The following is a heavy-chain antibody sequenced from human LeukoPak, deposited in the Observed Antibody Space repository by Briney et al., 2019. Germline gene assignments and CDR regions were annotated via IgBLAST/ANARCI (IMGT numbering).Heavy chain of an antibody. CDR2: IYSGGNT. J-gene: IGHJ4*02. Sequence: GGSLRLSCAASGFTVSSNYMSWVRQAPGKGLEWVSVIYSGGNTYYADSVKGRFTISRDNSKNTLYLQMNSLRAEDTAVYYCAREPGGRGTGAFDYWGQGTLVTVSS. CDR3: AREPGGRGTGAFDY. CDR1: GFTVSSNY. D-gene: IGHD7-27*01. V-gene: IGHV3-53*01.